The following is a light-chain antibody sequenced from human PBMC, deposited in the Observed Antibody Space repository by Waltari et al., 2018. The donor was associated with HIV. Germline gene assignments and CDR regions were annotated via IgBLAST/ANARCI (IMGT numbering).Light chain of an antibody. V-gene: IGLV1-40*01. CDR1: SSNIGAGYD. CDR3: QSYDDNLEGV. J-gene: IGLJ3*02. CDR2: DDT. Sequence: QSVLTQPPSVSGAPGQRVTISCTGSSSNIGAGYDVHWYQQVPGTAPRLLIYDDTNRPSGVPERFSGSKFGTSASLAITGLQAEDEADYYCQSYDDNLEGVFGGGTKLTVL.